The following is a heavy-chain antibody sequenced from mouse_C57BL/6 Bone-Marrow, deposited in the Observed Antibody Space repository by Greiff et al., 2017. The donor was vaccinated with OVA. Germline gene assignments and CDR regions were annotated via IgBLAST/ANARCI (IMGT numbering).Heavy chain of an antibody. V-gene: IGHV3-6*01. CDR2: ISYDGIN. D-gene: IGHD1-1*01. CDR1: GYSFTSGYY. Sequence: EVQLQESGPGLVQPSQSLSLTCSVTGYSFTSGYYYNWLRPFPGNQLEWMVYISYDGINNYNPSLKNRISITRDTAKNQFFLKLNSVTTEDTATYYCARGRRRGLDYWGQGTTLTVSS. CDR3: ARGRRRGLDY. J-gene: IGHJ2*01.